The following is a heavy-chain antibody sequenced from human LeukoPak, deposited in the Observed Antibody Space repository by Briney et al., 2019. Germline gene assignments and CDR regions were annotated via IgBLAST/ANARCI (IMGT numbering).Heavy chain of an antibody. D-gene: IGHD3-22*01. CDR1: GFTFDDYG. CDR2: LNWNGGST. CDR3: ARSNYYDSSGYFGRNAFDI. J-gene: IGHJ3*02. V-gene: IGHV3-20*04. Sequence: GGSVRLSCAACGFTFDDYGMSWVRQAPGRGLEGVSGLNWNGGSTGYADSVKGRFTISRDNAKNSLYLQMNSLRAEDTALYYCARSNYYDSSGYFGRNAFDIWGQGTMVTVSS.